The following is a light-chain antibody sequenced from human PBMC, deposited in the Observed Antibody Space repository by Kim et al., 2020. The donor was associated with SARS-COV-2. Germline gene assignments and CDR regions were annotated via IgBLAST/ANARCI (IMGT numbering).Light chain of an antibody. Sequence: LSPGERATAPCRAGQNVTTGLSCDQQKPGQAPRLPISNASERATGIPARFGGSGFGTDFTLTISSLEPEDSAVYYCLQRNHWPLTFGGGTKVDIK. CDR1: QNVTTG. CDR2: NAS. V-gene: IGKV3-11*01. CDR3: LQRNHWPLT. J-gene: IGKJ4*01.